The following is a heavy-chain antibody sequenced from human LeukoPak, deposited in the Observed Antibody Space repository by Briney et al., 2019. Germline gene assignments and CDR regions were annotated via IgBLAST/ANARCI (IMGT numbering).Heavy chain of an antibody. Sequence: GGSLRLSCAASGFTFSSYSMNWVRQAPGKGLEWVSSISSSSSYIYYADPVKGPFTISRDNAKNSLYLQMNRLRAEDTAVYYCARDSPYSSFDYWGQGTLVTVSS. J-gene: IGHJ4*02. D-gene: IGHD6-13*01. CDR1: GFTFSSYS. V-gene: IGHV3-21*01. CDR2: ISSSSSYI. CDR3: ARDSPYSSFDY.